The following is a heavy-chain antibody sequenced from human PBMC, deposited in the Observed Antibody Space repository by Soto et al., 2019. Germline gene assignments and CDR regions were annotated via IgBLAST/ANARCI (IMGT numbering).Heavy chain of an antibody. Sequence: EVQLVESGGGVVQPGGSLRLSCAASGFTFSTYWMTWVRQAPGQGLEWVANIKQDGSEYYYVGSVKGRFTISRDNAKNSLYLQMNSLRAEDTALYYCARGAFPTWGSYPLDYWGQGTLVIVSS. CDR3: ARGAFPTWGSYPLDY. D-gene: IGHD3-16*02. CDR1: GFTFSTYW. J-gene: IGHJ4*02. V-gene: IGHV3-7*04. CDR2: IKQDGSEY.